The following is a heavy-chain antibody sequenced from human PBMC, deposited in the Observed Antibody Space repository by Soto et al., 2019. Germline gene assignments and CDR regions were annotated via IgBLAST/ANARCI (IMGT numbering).Heavy chain of an antibody. CDR2: IYFSGTT. CDR3: ARLGWEIPIDH. D-gene: IGHD1-26*01. Sequence: QVQLQESGPGLVKPSETLSLTCTVSGDSISGSNHYWGWIRQPPGKGLEWIGGIYFSGTTHYSASLRSRVTIFVDTSKNQFSLRLTSVTSADTAVYYCARLGWEIPIDHWGQGTLVTVSS. V-gene: IGHV4-39*01. J-gene: IGHJ1*01. CDR1: GDSISGSNHY.